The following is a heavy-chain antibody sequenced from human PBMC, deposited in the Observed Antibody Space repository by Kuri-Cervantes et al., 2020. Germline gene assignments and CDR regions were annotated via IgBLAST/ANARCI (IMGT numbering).Heavy chain of an antibody. CDR1: GGSISSGGSC. Sequence: SETLSLTCAVSGGSISSGGSCWTWIRQSPGKGLEWIGYIHHSGNSYYNPPLKSRVTISVDGSKNHFSLRLTSVTAADTAVYYCARAPGYYNALDVWGQGTMVTVSS. CDR2: IHHSGNS. CDR3: ARAPGYYNALDV. D-gene: IGHD3-10*01. J-gene: IGHJ6*02. V-gene: IGHV4-30-2*06.